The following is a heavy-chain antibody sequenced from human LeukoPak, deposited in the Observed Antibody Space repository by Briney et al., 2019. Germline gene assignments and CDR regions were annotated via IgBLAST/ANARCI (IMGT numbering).Heavy chain of an antibody. Sequence: ASVKVSCKTSGYSENFYGITWVRQVAGQGLEWMGWISAQHGQTEYAPNSQDRVTMTTDTYTNTAYMELRSLRSDDTAVYYCAKVSGPWFGEPNYFDYWGQGTLVTVSS. D-gene: IGHD3-10*01. J-gene: IGHJ4*02. CDR1: GYSENFYG. CDR2: ISAQHGQT. CDR3: AKVSGPWFGEPNYFDY. V-gene: IGHV1-18*01.